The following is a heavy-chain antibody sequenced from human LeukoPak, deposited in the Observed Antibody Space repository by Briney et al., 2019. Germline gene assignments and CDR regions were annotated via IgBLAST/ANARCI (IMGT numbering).Heavy chain of an antibody. Sequence: GGSLRLSCAASGFTFSSHAMSWVRQAPEKGLEWVSSITNDNYDTFYADSVKGRFTISRDESKTTLYLQMKSLRAEDTAVYYCAREGISRKMDFDYWGQGTLVIVSS. CDR2: ITNDNYDT. V-gene: IGHV3-23*01. D-gene: IGHD2/OR15-2a*01. CDR1: GFTFSSHA. CDR3: AREGISRKMDFDY. J-gene: IGHJ4*02.